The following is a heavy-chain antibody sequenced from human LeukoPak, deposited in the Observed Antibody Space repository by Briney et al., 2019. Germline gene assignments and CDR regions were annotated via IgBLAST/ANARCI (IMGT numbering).Heavy chain of an antibody. CDR3: ARDSYGDYYPSHFDY. D-gene: IGHD2-21*02. CDR1: GFTFSSYG. CDR2: IWFDGSNE. Sequence: GGSLRLSCAASGFTFSSYGMHWVRQAPGKGLEWVAIIWFDGSNEYYVDSVKGRFTISRDNSKNTMYLQMNSLRAEDTAVYYCARDSYGDYYPSHFDYWGQGTLVTVSS. J-gene: IGHJ4*02. V-gene: IGHV3-33*01.